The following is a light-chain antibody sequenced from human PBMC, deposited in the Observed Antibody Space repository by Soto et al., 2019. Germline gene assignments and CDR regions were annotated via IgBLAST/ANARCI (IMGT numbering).Light chain of an antibody. CDR2: GNS. Sequence: QSVLTQPPSVSGAPGQRVTISCTGSSSNIGAGYDVHWYQQLPGTAPKLLIYGNSNRPSGVPDRFSGSKSGTSASLAITGLQAEEEAYYYCQSYGSSLSGPYVFGPGTKLTVL. CDR3: QSYGSSLSGPYV. J-gene: IGLJ1*01. CDR1: SSNIGAGYD. V-gene: IGLV1-40*01.